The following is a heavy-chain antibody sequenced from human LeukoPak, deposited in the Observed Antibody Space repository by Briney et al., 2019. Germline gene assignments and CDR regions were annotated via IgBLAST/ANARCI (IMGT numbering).Heavy chain of an antibody. CDR3: AKEGAGYDFWSGSLTYFDY. D-gene: IGHD3-3*01. Sequence: GGSLRLSCAASGFTFSSYAMSWVRQAPGKGLEWVSAISGSGGSTYYADSVKGRFTISRDNSKNTLYLQMNSLRAEDTAVYYCAKEGAGYDFWSGSLTYFDYWGQGTLVTVSS. V-gene: IGHV3-23*01. J-gene: IGHJ4*02. CDR2: ISGSGGST. CDR1: GFTFSSYA.